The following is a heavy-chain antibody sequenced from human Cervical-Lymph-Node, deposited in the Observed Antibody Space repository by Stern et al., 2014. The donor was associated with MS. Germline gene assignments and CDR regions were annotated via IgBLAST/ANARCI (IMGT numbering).Heavy chain of an antibody. CDR3: ARDYVMDV. CDR2: LSGSNSYI. CDR1: GFSFISYT. Sequence: EVQLVESGGGLVKPGGSLRLSCAASGFSFISYTMNWVRQAPGKGLEWVAALSGSNSYIYYADSVKGRFTISRDNAKNSLYLQMNSVRAEDTGVYFCARDYVMDVWGQGTTVTVSS. V-gene: IGHV3-21*06. J-gene: IGHJ6*02.